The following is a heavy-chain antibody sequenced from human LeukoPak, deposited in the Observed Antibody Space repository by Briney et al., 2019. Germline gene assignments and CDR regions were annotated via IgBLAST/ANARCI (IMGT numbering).Heavy chain of an antibody. V-gene: IGHV3-33*01. D-gene: IGHD3-22*01. J-gene: IGHJ4*02. CDR2: IWYDGSNK. Sequence: GGSLRLSCAASGFTFSSYGMHWVRQAPGKGLEWVAVIWYDGSNKCYADSVKGRFTISRDNSKNTLYLQMNSLRAEDTAVYYCARDHYYYDSSGYYYLVPPGDYWGQGTLVTVSS. CDR3: ARDHYYYDSSGYYYLVPPGDY. CDR1: GFTFSSYG.